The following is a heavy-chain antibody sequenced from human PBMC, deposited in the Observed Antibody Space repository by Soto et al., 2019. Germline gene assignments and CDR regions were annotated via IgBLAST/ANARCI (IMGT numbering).Heavy chain of an antibody. Sequence: SETLSLTCSVSGDSISTVDYFWVWLRPPPGQALVYIGYIYKSTTTYYNPPFEVHVSISLDTSKSYFALTFTSVTAADTAFYFCARGRYCLTGRCFPNWFDSWGQGTLVTVSS. CDR2: IYKSTTT. CDR3: ARGRYCLTGRCFPNWFDS. D-gene: IGHD2-15*01. V-gene: IGHV4-30-4*01. CDR1: GDSISTVDYF. J-gene: IGHJ5*01.